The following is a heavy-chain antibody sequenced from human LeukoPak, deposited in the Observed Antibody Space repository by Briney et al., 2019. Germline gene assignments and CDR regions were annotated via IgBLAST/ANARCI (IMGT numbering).Heavy chain of an antibody. CDR3: VVMGTAVDY. V-gene: IGHV1-69*05. CDR2: IIPIFGTA. J-gene: IGHJ4*02. D-gene: IGHD4-23*01. Sequence: ASVKVSCKASGGTFSSYAISWVRQAPGQGLEWMGGIIPIFGTANYAQKFQGRVTITTDESTSTAYMELSSLRSEDTAVYYAVVMGTAVDYWGQGTLVTVSS. CDR1: GGTFSSYA.